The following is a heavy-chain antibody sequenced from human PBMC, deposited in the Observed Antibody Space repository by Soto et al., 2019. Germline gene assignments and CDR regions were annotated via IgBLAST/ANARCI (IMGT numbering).Heavy chain of an antibody. CDR2: IYWNDDK. D-gene: IGHD5-12*01. Sequence: SVPERGTPKRPLRRPCTSPGFPLPQSEGGLAGTGRPPGKALEWLALIYWNDDKRYSPSLKSRLTITKDTSKNQVILTMTNMDPVDTATYYCARQVVATVEIYFDYWGQGTLVTVSS. V-gene: IGHV2-5*01. J-gene: IGHJ4*02. CDR3: ARQVVATVEIYFDY. CDR1: GFPLPQSEGG.